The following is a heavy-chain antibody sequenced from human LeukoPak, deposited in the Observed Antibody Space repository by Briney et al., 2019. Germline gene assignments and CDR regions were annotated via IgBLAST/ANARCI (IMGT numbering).Heavy chain of an antibody. CDR1: GYTFTNYA. J-gene: IGHJ5*02. D-gene: IGHD6-6*01. CDR3: ARDQYSSSSGWFDP. CDR2: INAGNGNT. Sequence: ASVKVSCKASGYTFTNYAMHWVRQAPGQRLEWMGWINAGNGNTKYSQKFQGRVTVTRDTSASTAYMELSSLRSEDTAVYYCARDQYSSSSGWFDPWGQGTLVTVSS. V-gene: IGHV1-3*01.